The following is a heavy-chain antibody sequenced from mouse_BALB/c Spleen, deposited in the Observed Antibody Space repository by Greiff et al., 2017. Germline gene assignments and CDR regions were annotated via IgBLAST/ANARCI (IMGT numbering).Heavy chain of an antibody. CDR3: ASGGNYDDYYAMDY. CDR1: GYSITSDYA. V-gene: IGHV3-2*02. Sequence: DVKLQESGPGLVKPSQSLSLTCTVTGYSITSDYAWNWIRQFPGNKLEWMGYISYSGSTSYNPSLKSRISITRDTSKNQFFLQLNSVTTEDTATYYCASGGNYDDYYAMDYWGQGTSVTVSS. CDR2: ISYSGST. J-gene: IGHJ4*01. D-gene: IGHD2-1*01.